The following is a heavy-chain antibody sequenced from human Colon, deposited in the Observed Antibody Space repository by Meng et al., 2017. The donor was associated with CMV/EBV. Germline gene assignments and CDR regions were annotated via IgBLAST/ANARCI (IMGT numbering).Heavy chain of an antibody. Sequence: TLRLTCLGSVVSLVGTSWWNWIRQHPVRGVEWIGKIFHSGTTNYNPSLKSRVTISIDNSKNQFSLKLTSVTAADTAVYFCGDPPAGYWGQGILVTVS. J-gene: IGHJ4*02. CDR1: VVSLVGTSW. V-gene: IGHV4/OR15-8*01. CDR2: IFHSGTT. CDR3: GDPPAGY.